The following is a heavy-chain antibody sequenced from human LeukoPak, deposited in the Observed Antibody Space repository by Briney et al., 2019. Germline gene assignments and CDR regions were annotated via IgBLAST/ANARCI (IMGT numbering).Heavy chain of an antibody. Sequence: SETLSLTCTVSGGSISTSSYYWGWIRQPPGKGLEWIGYIYYSGSTKYNPSLKGRVTISVDTSKNQFSLKMSSVTAADTAVYYCARNHGSGRGEWFDPWGQGTLVTVSS. CDR1: GGSISTSSYY. CDR3: ARNHGSGRGEWFDP. D-gene: IGHD3-10*01. J-gene: IGHJ5*02. V-gene: IGHV4-61*05. CDR2: IYYSGST.